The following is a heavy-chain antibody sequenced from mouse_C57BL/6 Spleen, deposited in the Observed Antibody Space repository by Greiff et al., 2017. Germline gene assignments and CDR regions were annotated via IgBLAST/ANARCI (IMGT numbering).Heavy chain of an antibody. CDR1: GYTFTSYW. J-gene: IGHJ2*01. V-gene: IGHV1-69*01. CDR2: IDPSDSYT. D-gene: IGHD4-1*01. CDR3: ARWDWGFDY. Sequence: VQLQQPGAELVMPGASVKLSCKASGYTFTSYWMHWVKQRPGQGLEWIGEIDPSDSYTNYNQKFKGKSTLTVDKSSSTAYMQLSSLTSEDSAVYYCARWDWGFDYWGQGTTLTVSS.